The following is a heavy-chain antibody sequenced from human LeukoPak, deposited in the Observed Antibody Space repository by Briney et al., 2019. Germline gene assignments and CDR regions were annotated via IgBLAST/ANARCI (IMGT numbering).Heavy chain of an antibody. V-gene: IGHV1-2*04. D-gene: IGHD3-3*01. Sequence: APVKVSCKASGYTFTGYYMHWVRQAPGQGLEWMGWINPNSGGTNYAQKFQGWVTVTRDTSISTAYMELSRLRSDDTAVYYCARDSSPYYDFWSGYYTSYYFDYWGQGTLVTVSS. CDR1: GYTFTGYY. CDR2: INPNSGGT. CDR3: ARDSSPYYDFWSGYYTSYYFDY. J-gene: IGHJ4*02.